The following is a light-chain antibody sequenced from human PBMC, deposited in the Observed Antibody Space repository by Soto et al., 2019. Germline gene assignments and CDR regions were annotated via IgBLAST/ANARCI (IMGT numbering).Light chain of an antibody. CDR3: SSSTSSSIVV. V-gene: IGLV2-14*01. CDR1: SRDVGGYNY. CDR2: DVS. J-gene: IGLJ2*01. Sequence: QSALTQPASVSGAPGQSITISCTGTSRDVGGYNYVSWYQQHPGKAPKLMIYDVSNRPSGVSNRFSGSKSGNTASLTISGLQAEDEADYYCSSSTSSSIVVFGGGTKLTVL.